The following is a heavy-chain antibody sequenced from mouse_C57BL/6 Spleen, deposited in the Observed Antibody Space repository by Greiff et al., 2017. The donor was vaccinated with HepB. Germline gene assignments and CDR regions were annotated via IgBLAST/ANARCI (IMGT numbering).Heavy chain of an antibody. V-gene: IGHV5-9*01. CDR2: ISGGGGNT. CDR3: ARCLLSSWFAY. CDR1: GFTFSSYT. D-gene: IGHD2-3*01. J-gene: IGHJ3*01. Sequence: EVQLVESGGGLVKPGGSLKLSCAASGFTFSSYTMSWVRQTPEKRLEWVGTISGGGGNTYYPDSVKGRVTISRDNAKNTLYLQMSSLRSEDTALYYCARCLLSSWFAYWGQGTLVTVSA.